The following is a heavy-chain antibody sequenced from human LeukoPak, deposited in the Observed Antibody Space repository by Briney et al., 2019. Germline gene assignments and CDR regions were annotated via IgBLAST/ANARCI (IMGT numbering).Heavy chain of an antibody. D-gene: IGHD3-22*01. V-gene: IGHV3-23*01. J-gene: IGHJ4*02. Sequence: SGGSLRLSCAASGFTFSSYAMSWVRQAPGKGLEWVSGTSGSDGSTYYTDSVKGRFTISRDNSKNTLYLQMHSLRAEDTAVYYCAKGGRYYDNSDYYRIDYWGQGTLVTVSS. CDR3: AKGGRYYDNSDYYRIDY. CDR2: TSGSDGST. CDR1: GFTFSSYA.